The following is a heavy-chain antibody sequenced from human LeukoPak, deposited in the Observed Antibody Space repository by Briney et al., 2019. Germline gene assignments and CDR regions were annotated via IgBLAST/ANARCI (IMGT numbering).Heavy chain of an antibody. CDR1: GFTFSSYA. Sequence: GRSLRLSCAASGFTFSSYAMHWVRQAPGKGLEWVAVISYDGSNKYYADSVKGRFTISRDNSKNTLYLQMNSLRAEDTAVYYCARGNDYGDYEGDAFDIWGQGTMVTVSS. J-gene: IGHJ3*02. CDR3: ARGNDYGDYEGDAFDI. V-gene: IGHV3-30-3*01. CDR2: ISYDGSNK. D-gene: IGHD4-17*01.